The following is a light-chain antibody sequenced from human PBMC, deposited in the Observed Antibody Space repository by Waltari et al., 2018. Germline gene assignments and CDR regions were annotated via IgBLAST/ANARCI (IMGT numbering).Light chain of an antibody. Sequence: EIVSTQSPATLSLSPGERATLPCRASQSVSSYLAWYQQKPGQAPRLLIYDASNRATGIPARFSGSGSGTDFTLAISSLEPEDFAVYYCQQRSNWPSYTFGQGTKLEI. CDR1: QSVSSY. V-gene: IGKV3-11*01. CDR2: DAS. CDR3: QQRSNWPSYT. J-gene: IGKJ2*01.